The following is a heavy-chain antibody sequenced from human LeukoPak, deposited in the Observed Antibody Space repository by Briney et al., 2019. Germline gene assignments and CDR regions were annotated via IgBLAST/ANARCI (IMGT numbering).Heavy chain of an antibody. CDR3: ASWKGSGGFDY. D-gene: IGHD3-10*01. J-gene: IGHJ4*02. CDR2: VDPEDGET. CDR1: GYTFTDYY. Sequence: GASVKVSCKASGYTFTDYYMHWVQRAPGKGLEWMGRVDPEDGETIHAEKFQGRVTITADTSTDTAYMELSSLRSEDTAVYYCASWKGSGGFDYWGQGTLVTVSS. V-gene: IGHV1-69-2*01.